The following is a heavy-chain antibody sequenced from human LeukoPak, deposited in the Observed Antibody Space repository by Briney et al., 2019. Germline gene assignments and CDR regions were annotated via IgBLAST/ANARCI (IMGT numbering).Heavy chain of an antibody. V-gene: IGHV3-7*01. CDR3: ARSLSSAVDNY. Sequence: GGSLRLSCAASGFTFSDHWMNWLRQAPGKGLEGVANLNVDGSEKYYVDSVKGRFTISRDNAKNTVYLQLDNLGADDTAVYYCARSLSSAVDNYWGQGTLVTVSS. D-gene: IGHD2-2*01. CDR2: LNVDGSEK. J-gene: IGHJ4*02. CDR1: GFTFSDHW.